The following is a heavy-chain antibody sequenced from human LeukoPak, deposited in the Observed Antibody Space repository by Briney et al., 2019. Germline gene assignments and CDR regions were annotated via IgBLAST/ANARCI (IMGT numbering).Heavy chain of an antibody. CDR1: GYTFTGYY. D-gene: IGHD3-9*01. J-gene: IGHJ5*02. CDR3: ARVRYFDWLVSFDP. V-gene: IGHV1-2*02. Sequence: ASVKVSCKASGYTFTGYYMHWVRQAPGQGLEWMGWINPNSGGTNYAQKFQGRVTITRDTSISTAYMELSRLRSDDTAVYYCARVRYFDWLVSFDPWGQGTLVTVSS. CDR2: INPNSGGT.